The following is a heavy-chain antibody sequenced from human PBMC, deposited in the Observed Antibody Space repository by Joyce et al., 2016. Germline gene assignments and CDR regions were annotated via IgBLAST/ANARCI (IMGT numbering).Heavy chain of an antibody. CDR2: ISPFNGDT. V-gene: IGHV1-18*04. J-gene: IGHJ6*02. Sequence: QVQLVQSGAEVKKPGVSVKVSCKTSGYHFVSYGISWVRQAPGKGPEWMGWISPFNGDTKYAGEFQGRVTMTTDTSTSTAYMEVRSLRSDDTAVYYCARDGYHKYIVVTVTETHYGMDVWGQGTAVTVSS. D-gene: IGHD2-15*01. CDR3: ARDGYHKYIVVTVTETHYGMDV. CDR1: GYHFVSYG.